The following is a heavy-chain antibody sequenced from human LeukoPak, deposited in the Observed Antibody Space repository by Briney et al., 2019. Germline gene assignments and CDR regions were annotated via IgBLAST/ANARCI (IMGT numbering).Heavy chain of an antibody. V-gene: IGHV3-23*01. CDR2: ISGSGGST. CDR1: GFTFSSYA. J-gene: IGHJ4*02. CDR3: AKDKRGSGYYLFDY. D-gene: IGHD3-22*01. Sequence: SGGSLRLSCAASGFTFSSYAMSWVRKAPGKGLEWVSAISGSGGSTYYADSVKGRFTISRDNSKNTLYLQMNSLRAEDTAVYYCAKDKRGSGYYLFDYWGQGTLVTVSS.